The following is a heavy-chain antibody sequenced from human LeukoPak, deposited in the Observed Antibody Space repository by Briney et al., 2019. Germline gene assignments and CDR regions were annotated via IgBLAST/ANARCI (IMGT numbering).Heavy chain of an antibody. CDR1: GFTFADYG. Sequence: GGSLRLSCEASGFTFADYGMSWVRQAPGKGLEWVSGLNCNGGSTGYADSLTGRFTISRDNAKNSRYLQMNSLRAEDTVLYYGARGYFVRNDYWGQGTLVTVSS. CDR3: ARGYFVRNDY. J-gene: IGHJ4*02. D-gene: IGHD1-14*01. CDR2: LNCNGGST. V-gene: IGHV3-20*04.